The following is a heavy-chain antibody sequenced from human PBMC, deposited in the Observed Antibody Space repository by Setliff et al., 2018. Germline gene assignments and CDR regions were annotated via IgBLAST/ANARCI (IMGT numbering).Heavy chain of an antibody. V-gene: IGHV4-34*01. CDR3: RFWDGSYKNDS. CDR2: SKHGGST. J-gene: IGHJ4*02. Sequence: SETLSLTCSLYGESFSNNYWSWIRQTPGKGLEWSGESKHGGSTSYHPSLKSRLTMSVDTSKNQRSLKLSSVTAADTAAYYCRFWDGSYKNDSWGQGTLVTVSS. D-gene: IGHD3-3*01. CDR1: GESFSNNY.